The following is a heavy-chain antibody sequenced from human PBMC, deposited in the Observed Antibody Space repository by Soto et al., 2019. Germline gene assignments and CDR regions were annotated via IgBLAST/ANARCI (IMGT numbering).Heavy chain of an antibody. D-gene: IGHD5-12*01. V-gene: IGHV3-33*01. CDR2: IWYDGSNK. CDR3: ARDGSKWLRSTLGYFDL. J-gene: IGHJ2*01. CDR1: GFTFSSYG. Sequence: QVQLVESGGGVVQPGRSLRLSCAASGFTFSSYGMHWVRQAPGKGLEWVAVIWYDGSNKYYADSVKGRFTISRDNSKNTLYLQMNSLRAEDTAVYYCARDGSKWLRSTLGYFDLWGRGTLVTVSS.